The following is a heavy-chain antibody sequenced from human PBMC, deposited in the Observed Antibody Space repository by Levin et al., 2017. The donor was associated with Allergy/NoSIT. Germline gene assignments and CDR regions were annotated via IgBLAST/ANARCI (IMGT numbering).Heavy chain of an antibody. CDR2: IWDDGYKK. CDR3: ARVLRFYYCDYRDV. Sequence: AGESLKISCAASGFTFSSYGMHWVRQAPGKGLEWVAVIWDDGYKKYYADSVKGRFTISRDNSKNTLYLQMNSLRAEDTAVYYCARVLRFYYCDYRDVWGKGTTVTVSS. V-gene: IGHV3-33*01. D-gene: IGHD5-12*01. J-gene: IGHJ6*03. CDR1: GFTFSSYG.